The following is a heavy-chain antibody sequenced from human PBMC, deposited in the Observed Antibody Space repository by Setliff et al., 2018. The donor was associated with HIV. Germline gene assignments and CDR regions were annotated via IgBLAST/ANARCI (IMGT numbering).Heavy chain of an antibody. CDR2: IHSNGNT. CDR1: GGSINYYY. V-gene: IGHV4-4*07. Sequence: SETLSLTCTVSGGSINYYYWNWIRQPAGKGLEWLGRIHSNGNTNFNPSLKSRINMSVDMPKNQVSMKLTSVTAADTALYYCARGRKAVGDWFDPWGQGIQVTSPQ. D-gene: IGHD1-26*01. CDR3: ARGRKAVGDWFDP. J-gene: IGHJ5*02.